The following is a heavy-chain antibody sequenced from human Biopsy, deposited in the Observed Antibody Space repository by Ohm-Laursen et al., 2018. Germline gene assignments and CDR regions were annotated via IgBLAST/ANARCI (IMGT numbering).Heavy chain of an antibody. V-gene: IGHV3-74*01. J-gene: IGHJ4*02. CDR3: ASGPRGFRH. CDR2: IDSDGSTT. D-gene: IGHD3/OR15-3a*01. CDR1: GFTFSSYW. Sequence: SLRLSCTASGFTFSSYWMHWVRQVPGKGPAWVSRIDSDGSTTRYADAVQGRFRISRDNAKDTLYLQMNSLRADDTAVYYCASGPRGFRHWGRGTLVTVSS.